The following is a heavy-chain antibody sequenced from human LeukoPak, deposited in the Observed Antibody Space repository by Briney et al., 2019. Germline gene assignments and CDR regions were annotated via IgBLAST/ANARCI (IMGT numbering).Heavy chain of an antibody. V-gene: IGHV4-59*01. J-gene: IGHJ4*02. D-gene: IGHD2-2*02. CDR3: ARDPDTLEGL. Sequence: SENLSLTCTVSGGSISSYYWSWIRQPPGKGLEWIGYIYYSGSTNYNPSLKSRVAISADTPKNQFSLKLSSVTAADTAVYYCARDPDTLEGLWGQGTLVTVSS. CDR1: GGSISSYY. CDR2: IYYSGST.